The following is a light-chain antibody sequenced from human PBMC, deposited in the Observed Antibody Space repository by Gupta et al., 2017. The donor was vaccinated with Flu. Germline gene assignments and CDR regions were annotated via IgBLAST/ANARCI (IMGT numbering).Light chain of an antibody. J-gene: IGLJ3*02. CDR2: RNN. CDR3: EASDDSLNGFV. CDR1: SSNIGSNT. Sequence: QSVLTQPPSASGTPGQRVTISCSGSSSNIGSNTVNWYQQLPGTAPKLLIYRNNQRPSGVPDRFSGSKSGTSASLAISGLQAEDEAEYYCEASDDSLNGFVFGGGTKLTVL. V-gene: IGLV1-44*01.